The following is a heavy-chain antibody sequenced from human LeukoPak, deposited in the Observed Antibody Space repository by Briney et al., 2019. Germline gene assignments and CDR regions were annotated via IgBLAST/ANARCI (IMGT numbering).Heavy chain of an antibody. J-gene: IGHJ4*02. V-gene: IGHV3-30*04. CDR1: GFTSSA. Sequence: PGGSLRLSCAASGFTSSAIHWVRQSPGKGLEWLAIISFDGAYRYYADSVKGRFTISRDISKDTFYLQMSSLTADDAALYYCAKDRQGGAGSGRFDYWGQGTLVTVSS. CDR3: AKDRQGGAGSGRFDY. CDR2: ISFDGAYR. D-gene: IGHD3-10*01.